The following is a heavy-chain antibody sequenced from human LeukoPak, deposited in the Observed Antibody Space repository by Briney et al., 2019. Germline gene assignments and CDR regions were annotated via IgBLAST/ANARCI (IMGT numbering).Heavy chain of an antibody. CDR3: AKSSPSRLLWFGELFSYSDY. Sequence: GGSLRLSCAASGFTFSRYGMHWVRQAPGEGLEWVAVISYDGSNKYYADSVKGRFTISRDNSKNTLYLQMNSLSAEDTAVYYCAKSSPSRLLWFGELFSYSDYWGQGTLVTVSS. J-gene: IGHJ4*02. CDR2: ISYDGSNK. D-gene: IGHD3-10*01. V-gene: IGHV3-30*18. CDR1: GFTFSRYG.